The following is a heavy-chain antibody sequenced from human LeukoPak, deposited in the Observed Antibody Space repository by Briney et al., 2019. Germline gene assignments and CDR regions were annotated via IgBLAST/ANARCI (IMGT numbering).Heavy chain of an antibody. CDR3: AKDYGGNYNWFDP. CDR2: ISAYNGNT. Sequence: ASVKVSCKASGYTFTTYGIRWVRQAPGQGLEWMGWISAYNGNTNYAQKLQGRVTMTTDTSTSTAYMELRSLRSDDTAVYYCAKDYGGNYNWFDPWGQGTLVTVSS. CDR1: GYTFTTYG. D-gene: IGHD4-23*01. V-gene: IGHV1-18*01. J-gene: IGHJ5*02.